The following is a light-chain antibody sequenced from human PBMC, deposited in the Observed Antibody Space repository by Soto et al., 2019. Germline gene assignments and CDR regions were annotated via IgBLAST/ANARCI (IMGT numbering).Light chain of an antibody. CDR3: QQYNNWQT. CDR1: QSISSY. Sequence: IQMTQSPSSLSASVGDRVTITCRASQSISSYLNWYQQKPGKAPKLLIYAASSLQSGVPSRFSGSGSGTEFTLTISGLQSEDFGLYYCQQYNNWQTFGQGTKVAIK. V-gene: IGKV1-39*01. CDR2: AAS. J-gene: IGKJ1*01.